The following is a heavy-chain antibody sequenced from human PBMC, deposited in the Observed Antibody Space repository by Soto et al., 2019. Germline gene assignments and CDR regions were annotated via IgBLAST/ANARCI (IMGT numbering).Heavy chain of an antibody. CDR2: MNPNSGNT. V-gene: IGHV1-8*01. Sequence: RVPGNTSAYSFTSYDISRVRQATGQGLEWMGWMNPNSGNTGYAQKFQGRVTMTRNTSTSTAYMELSSLRSEETAVYYCAKVVTATGFDYWGQGTLVTVSS. CDR3: AKVVTATGFDY. D-gene: IGHD2-21*02. J-gene: IGHJ4*02. CDR1: AYSFTSYD.